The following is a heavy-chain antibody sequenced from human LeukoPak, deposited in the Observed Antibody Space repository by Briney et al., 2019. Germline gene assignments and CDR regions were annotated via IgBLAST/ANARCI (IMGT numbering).Heavy chain of an antibody. Sequence: GESLKISSKASGYTFTCYWIGWVRQMPGKGLEWMGIIYPDDSETKYSPSFQGQVTISADKSVTTAYLQWSSLKASDTAMYYCAKRDCSKTTCYSIGDAFDVWGQGTMVTVSS. D-gene: IGHD2-2*01. CDR2: IYPDDSET. V-gene: IGHV5-51*01. CDR1: GYTFTCYW. J-gene: IGHJ3*01. CDR3: AKRDCSKTTCYSIGDAFDV.